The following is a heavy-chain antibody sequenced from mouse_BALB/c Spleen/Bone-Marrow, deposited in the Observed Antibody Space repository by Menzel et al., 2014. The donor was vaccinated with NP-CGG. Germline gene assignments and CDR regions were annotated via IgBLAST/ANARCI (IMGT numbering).Heavy chain of an antibody. CDR1: GYTFTDYN. J-gene: IGHJ1*01. CDR2: INPNNGGT. D-gene: IGHD2-12*01. V-gene: IGHV1-18*01. Sequence: EVLLQQSGPELVKPGASAKIPCKASGYTFTDYNMDWVKQSHGKSLEWIGDINPNNGGTIYNQKFKGKATLTVDKSSSTAYMELRSLTSEDTAVYYCARLRDWYFDVWGAGTTVTVSS. CDR3: ARLRDWYFDV.